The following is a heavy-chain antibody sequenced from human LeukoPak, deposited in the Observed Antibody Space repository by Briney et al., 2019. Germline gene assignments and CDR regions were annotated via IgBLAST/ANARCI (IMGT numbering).Heavy chain of an antibody. D-gene: IGHD3-22*01. Sequence: SETLSLTCTVSGGSISSYYWSWIRQPPGKGLEWIGYIYYSGSTNYSPSLKSRVTISVDTSKNQFSLKLSSVTAADTAVYYCARHMLNVQSYYYDSSGENWFDPWGQGTLVTVSS. CDR2: IYYSGST. V-gene: IGHV4-59*08. J-gene: IGHJ5*02. CDR1: GGSISSYY. CDR3: ARHMLNVQSYYYDSSGENWFDP.